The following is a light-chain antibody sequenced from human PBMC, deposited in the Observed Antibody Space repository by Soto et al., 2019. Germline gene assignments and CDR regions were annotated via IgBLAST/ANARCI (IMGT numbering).Light chain of an antibody. Sequence: VRTQPPSVSAAPGQKVTFSCSGSSSNIGKNYVSWYQQVPGTAPKLLIYEDNKRRPGIPDRFSGSKSGTSATLGITGPQTGDEADYYCGTWDSSLSVFVFGTGTKVTVL. CDR2: EDN. CDR3: GTWDSSLSVFV. V-gene: IGLV1-51*02. CDR1: SSNIGKNY. J-gene: IGLJ1*01.